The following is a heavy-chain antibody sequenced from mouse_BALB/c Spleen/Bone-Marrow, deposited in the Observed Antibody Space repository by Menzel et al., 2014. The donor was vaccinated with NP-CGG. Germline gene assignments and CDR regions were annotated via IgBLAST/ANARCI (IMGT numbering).Heavy chain of an antibody. Sequence: QVQLQQSGAELAKPGASVKMSCKASGYTFTNYWMHWVKQRPGQGLEWIGYINPSTGYTEYNQKFKDKATLTADKSSSTAYMQLSSLTSEDSAVYYCARFYRYDWFAYWGQGTLVTVSA. V-gene: IGHV1-7*01. CDR2: INPSTGYT. CDR1: GYTFTNYW. CDR3: ARFYRYDWFAY. D-gene: IGHD2-14*01. J-gene: IGHJ3*01.